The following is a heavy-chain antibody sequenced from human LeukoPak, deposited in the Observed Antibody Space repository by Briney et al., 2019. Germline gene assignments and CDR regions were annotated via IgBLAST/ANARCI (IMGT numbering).Heavy chain of an antibody. V-gene: IGHV4-59*08. D-gene: IGHD6-19*01. J-gene: IGHJ4*02. CDR2: IYYSGST. CDR1: GGSISTNY. CDR3: ATWGIAVAGTFDY. Sequence: PSETLSLTCTVSGGSISTNYWSWIRQPPGKGLDWIGYIYYSGSTNYNPSFKCRVAISVDTSKNQFSLKLSSVTAADTAVYYCATWGIAVAGTFDYWGQGTLVTVST.